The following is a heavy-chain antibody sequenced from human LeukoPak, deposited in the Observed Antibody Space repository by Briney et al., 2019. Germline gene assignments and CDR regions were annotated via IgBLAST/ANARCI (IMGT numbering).Heavy chain of an antibody. CDR2: ISGSGGST. Sequence: GGSLRLSCAASGFTFSSYAMSWVRQAPGKGLEWVSAISGSGGSTYYADSVKGRFTISRDNSKNTLYLQMNSLRAEDTAVYYCAKDLLIYDDVSPFDYWGQGTLVTVSS. V-gene: IGHV3-23*01. J-gene: IGHJ4*02. CDR1: GFTFSSYA. D-gene: IGHD3-16*01. CDR3: AKDLLIYDDVSPFDY.